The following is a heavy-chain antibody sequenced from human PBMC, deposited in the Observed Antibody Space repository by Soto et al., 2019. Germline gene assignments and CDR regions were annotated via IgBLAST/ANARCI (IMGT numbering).Heavy chain of an antibody. V-gene: IGHV3-23*01. CDR3: AKDRGYPRDYFHY. Sequence: EVQLLESGGGLVQPGGSLRLSCAASGFTLNNYGMSWVRQAPGKGLEWVSAISPNGQGIYYADSVKGRFIISKDNSKNPVFLPMDNPTADHPGVYYCAKDRGYPRDYFHYWGQGTLVTVSS. D-gene: IGHD6-13*01. CDR1: GFTLNNYG. J-gene: IGHJ4*02. CDR2: ISPNGQGI.